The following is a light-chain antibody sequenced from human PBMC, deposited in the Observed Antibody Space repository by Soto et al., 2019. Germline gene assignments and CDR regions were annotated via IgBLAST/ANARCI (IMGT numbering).Light chain of an antibody. CDR3: QQSNNWPLT. J-gene: IGKJ4*01. Sequence: EIVMTQSPATLSASPGERATLSCRASQSVNNNLAWYQQKPGQAPRLLIYGASTKATGVPARFSGSASGTEFTLTISSLQSEDFAVYYCQQSNNWPLTFGGGTKVEIK. CDR1: QSVNNN. CDR2: GAS. V-gene: IGKV3-15*01.